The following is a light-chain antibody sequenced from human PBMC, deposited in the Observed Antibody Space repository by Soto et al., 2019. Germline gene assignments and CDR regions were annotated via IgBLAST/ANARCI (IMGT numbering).Light chain of an antibody. V-gene: IGLV2-14*01. CDR1: SSDVGGYNY. Sequence: QSALTQPASVSGSPGQSITISCTGTSSDVGGYNYVSWYQQHPGKAPKLMIYDVSNRPSGDSNRFSGSKSGNTASLTISGLQAEDEADYYCSSYPSSSTLVFGGGTELTVL. CDR2: DVS. CDR3: SSYPSSSTLV. J-gene: IGLJ2*01.